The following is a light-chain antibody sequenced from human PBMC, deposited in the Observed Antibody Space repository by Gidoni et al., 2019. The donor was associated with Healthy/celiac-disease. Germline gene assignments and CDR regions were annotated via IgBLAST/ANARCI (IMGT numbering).Light chain of an antibody. CDR2: DAS. V-gene: IGKV1-5*01. CDR1: QSISSW. J-gene: IGKJ3*01. CDR3: QQYNSYSFT. Sequence: DIQVTQSPSTLSATVGDRVTITCRASQSISSWLAWYQQKPGKAPKLLIYDASSLESGVPSRFSGSGSGTEFTLTISSLQPDDFATYYCQQYNSYSFTFGPGTKVDIK.